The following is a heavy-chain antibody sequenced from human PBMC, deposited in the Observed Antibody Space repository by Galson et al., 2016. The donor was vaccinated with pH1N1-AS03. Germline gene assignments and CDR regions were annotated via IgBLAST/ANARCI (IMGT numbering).Heavy chain of an antibody. CDR1: GFTFGAFW. D-gene: IGHD3-10*01. CDR2: IKEDGNDQ. V-gene: IGHV3-7*01. J-gene: IGHJ4*02. CDR3: ARTRGVLQSSGEMLSYFDY. Sequence: SLRLSCAASGFTFGAFWMSWVRQAPGKGLEWVANIKEDGNDQHYVASLKGRFTISRDNAKKSLFLQMNSLTADDTAVYYCARTRGVLQSSGEMLSYFDYWGLGSLVTGSS.